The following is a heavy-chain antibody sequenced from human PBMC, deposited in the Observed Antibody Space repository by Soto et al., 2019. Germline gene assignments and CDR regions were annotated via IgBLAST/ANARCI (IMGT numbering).Heavy chain of an antibody. CDR2: ISAYNGNT. D-gene: IGHD3-3*02. CDR1: RYTFTSYG. Sequence: ASVKISCKASRYTFTSYGISRVRQAPGQGLEWMGCISAYNGNTNYAQKLQGRVTMTEDTSTDTAYMELSSLRSEDTAVYYCATSIYVYGPQYYFDYWGQGTLVTVSS. J-gene: IGHJ4*02. V-gene: IGHV1-18*01. CDR3: ATSIYVYGPQYYFDY.